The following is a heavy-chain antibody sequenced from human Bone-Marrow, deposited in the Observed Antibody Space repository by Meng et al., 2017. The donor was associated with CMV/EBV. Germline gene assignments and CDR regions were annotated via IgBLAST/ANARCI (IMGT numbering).Heavy chain of an antibody. J-gene: IGHJ4*02. Sequence: SETLSLTCAISGDSVSSNSAAWNWIRQSPSRGLEWLGRTYYRSKWYNDYAVSVKSRITINPDTSKNQFSLQLNSVTPEDTAVYYCARVITGTTLGPPFIDYWGQGNLVTVSS. D-gene: IGHD1-7*01. CDR2: TYYRSKWYN. V-gene: IGHV6-1*01. CDR3: ARVITGTTLGPPFIDY. CDR1: GDSVSSNSAA.